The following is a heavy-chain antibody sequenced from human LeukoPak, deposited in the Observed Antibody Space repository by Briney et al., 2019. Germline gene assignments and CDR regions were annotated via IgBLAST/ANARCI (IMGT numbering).Heavy chain of an antibody. V-gene: IGHV3-30*02. Sequence: GGSLRLSCAASGFTFSSYAMHWVRQAPGKGLEWVTFIRYDGNNKYYADSVKGRFTISRDNSKNTLYLQMNSLRAEDTAVYYCANYDSDGGKVDYWGQGTLVTVSS. CDR3: ANYDSDGGKVDY. D-gene: IGHD3-22*01. J-gene: IGHJ4*02. CDR1: GFTFSSYA. CDR2: IRYDGNNK.